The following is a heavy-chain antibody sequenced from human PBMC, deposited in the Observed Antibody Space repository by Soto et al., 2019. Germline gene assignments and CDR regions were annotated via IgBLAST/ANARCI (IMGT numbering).Heavy chain of an antibody. Sequence: QVQLEQSGAEVKKPGSSVKVSCKASGDRFTSYAISWVRQAPGQGLEWVGTVLPVLGTTNYAQKLRGRVTITADESTSTAYMELESLRSEDTAIYYCARDRADRRCDHWGQGTLVTVSS. D-gene: IGHD3-10*01. CDR1: GDRFTSYA. J-gene: IGHJ4*02. CDR2: VLPVLGTT. V-gene: IGHV1-69*18. CDR3: ARDRADRRCDH.